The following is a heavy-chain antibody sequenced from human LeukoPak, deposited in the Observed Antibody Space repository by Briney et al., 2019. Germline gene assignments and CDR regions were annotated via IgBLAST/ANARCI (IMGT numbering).Heavy chain of an antibody. CDR3: AKDRDKWLRVLYFDF. CDR1: GFTFSSYA. CDR2: ISGSGGST. V-gene: IGHV3-23*01. J-gene: IGHJ4*02. Sequence: GGSLRLSCAASGFTFSSYAMSWVRQAPGKGLEWVSAISGSGGSTYYADSVKGRFTISRDNSKYTLYLQMNSLRAEDTAVYYCAKDRDKWLRVLYFDFWGQGTLVTVSS. D-gene: IGHD5-12*01.